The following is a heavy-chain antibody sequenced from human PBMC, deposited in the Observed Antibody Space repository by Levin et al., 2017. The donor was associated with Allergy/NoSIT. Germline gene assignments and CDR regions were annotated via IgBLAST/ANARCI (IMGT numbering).Heavy chain of an antibody. V-gene: IGHV3-48*02. CDR1: GFSFSTYS. Sequence: GESLKISCAASGFSFSTYSLDWVRQAPGKGLEWVAYISVSGTTIYYADSVKGRFTISRDNDKNSLYLQMNSLRDEDTAVYYCARDKGYYYDQFDYWGQGTLVTVSS. D-gene: IGHD3-22*01. CDR3: ARDKGYYYDQFDY. J-gene: IGHJ4*02. CDR2: ISVSGTTI.